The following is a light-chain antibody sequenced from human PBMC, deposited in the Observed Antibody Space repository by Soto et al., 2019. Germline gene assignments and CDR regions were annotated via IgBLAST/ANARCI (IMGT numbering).Light chain of an antibody. CDR3: LSKTSTISYV. CDR2: EVS. V-gene: IGLV2-14*01. Sequence: QSVLTQPASVSGSPGQSIAISCTGTTSDVGGYNYVSWYQQHPGKVPKLLIHEVSNRPSGVSNRFSGSKSGNMASLTISGLQAEDEADYYCLSKTSTISYVFGTGTKVTVL. CDR1: TSDVGGYNY. J-gene: IGLJ1*01.